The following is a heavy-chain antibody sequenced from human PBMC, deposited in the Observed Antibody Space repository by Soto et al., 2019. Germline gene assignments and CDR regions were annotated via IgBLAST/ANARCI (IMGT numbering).Heavy chain of an antibody. CDR1: GFSLTTSGVG. V-gene: IGHV2-5*02. Sequence: QITLNESGPTVVRPTEPLTLTCRFSGFSLTTSGVGVGWIRQSPGKAPEWLALIYWDDDKRYSASLKSRLTITKDNSKNQVVLTVSDLDPTDTATYYCAHRVLRTVFGLVTTTAIYFDFWGQGTPVAVSS. D-gene: IGHD3-3*01. CDR2: IYWDDDK. CDR3: AHRVLRTVFGLVTTTAIYFDF. J-gene: IGHJ4*02.